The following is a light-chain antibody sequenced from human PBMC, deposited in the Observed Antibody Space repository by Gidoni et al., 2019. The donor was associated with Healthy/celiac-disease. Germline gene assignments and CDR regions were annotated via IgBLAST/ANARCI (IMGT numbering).Light chain of an antibody. CDR2: GAS. CDR3: QQYGSAPT. Sequence: EIVLTKSPGTLSFSPGERATPSCRASQSVSSSYLAWYQQKPGQTPRILIYGASSRATGIPDRFSGSGSGTDFTLTISRLEPEDFAVYYCQQYGSAPTFGQGTKLEIK. CDR1: QSVSSSY. V-gene: IGKV3-20*01. J-gene: IGKJ2*01.